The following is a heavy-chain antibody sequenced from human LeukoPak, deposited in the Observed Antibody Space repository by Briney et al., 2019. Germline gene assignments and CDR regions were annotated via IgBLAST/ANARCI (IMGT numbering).Heavy chain of an antibody. V-gene: IGHV5-51*01. Sequence: GEPLKISFKGYGYSFTSYWIGWVRQMPGKGLEWMGIIYPGDSDTRYSPSFQGQVTISADKSISTAYLQWSSLKASDTAMYYCARLYRSGGSFTDYWGQGTLVTVSS. CDR1: GYSFTSYW. J-gene: IGHJ4*02. D-gene: IGHD2-15*01. CDR2: IYPGDSDT. CDR3: ARLYRSGGSFTDY.